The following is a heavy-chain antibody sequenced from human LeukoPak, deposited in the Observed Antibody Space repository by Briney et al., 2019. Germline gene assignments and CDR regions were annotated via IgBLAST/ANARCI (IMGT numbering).Heavy chain of an antibody. CDR1: GGTFSSYA. J-gene: IGHJ4*02. CDR3: ATTKTMVRGVITFDY. D-gene: IGHD3-10*01. V-gene: IGHV1-69*13. CDR2: IIPIFGTA. Sequence: SVKVSCKASGGTFSSYAISWVRQAPGQGLDWMGGIIPIFGTANYAQKFQGRVTITADESTSTAYMELSSLRSEDTAVYYCATTKTMVRGVITFDYWGQGTLVTVSS.